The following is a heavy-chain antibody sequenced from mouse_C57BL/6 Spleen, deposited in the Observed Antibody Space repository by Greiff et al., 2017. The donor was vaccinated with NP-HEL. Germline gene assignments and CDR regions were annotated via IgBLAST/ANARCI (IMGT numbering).Heavy chain of an antibody. CDR3: TTAYYYGSSYAMDY. CDR2: IDPENGDT. Sequence: EVQLQQSGAELVRPGASVTLSCTASGFNIKDDYMHWVKQRPEQGLEWIGWIDPENGDTEYASKFQGKATITADTSSNTAYLQLSSLTSEDTAVYYCTTAYYYGSSYAMDYWGQGTSVTVSS. V-gene: IGHV14-4*01. J-gene: IGHJ4*01. CDR1: GFNIKDDY. D-gene: IGHD1-1*01.